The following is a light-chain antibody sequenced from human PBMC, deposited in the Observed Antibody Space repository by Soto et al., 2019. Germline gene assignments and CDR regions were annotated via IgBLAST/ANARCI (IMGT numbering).Light chain of an antibody. V-gene: IGLV2-14*01. CDR1: SSDVGGYNY. J-gene: IGLJ1*01. CDR2: ELS. Sequence: QSSLTQPASVSGSPGQSITISCTGTSSDVGGYNYVSWYQQHPGKGPQLMIYELSNRPSGVSNRFSGSKSXNTASLXXSGLQTEDAADYSCCSYAGRYTYVFGTGTKVTVL. CDR3: CSYAGRYTYV.